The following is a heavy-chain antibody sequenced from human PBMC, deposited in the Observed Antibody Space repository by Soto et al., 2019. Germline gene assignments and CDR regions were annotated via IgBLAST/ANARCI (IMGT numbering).Heavy chain of an antibody. CDR1: GGSISSYY. CDR2: IYYSGST. D-gene: IGHD3-16*01. V-gene: IGHV4-59*01. J-gene: IGHJ4*01. Sequence: QVQLQESGPGLVKPSETLSLTCTVSGGSISSYYWSWIRQPPGKGLEWIGYIYYSGSTNYNPSLKGRVPIQEDRPRTHFSLRWGSGPPADTAGYYFARLWGWSFDYWGQEPWSPSPQ. CDR3: ARLWGWSFDY.